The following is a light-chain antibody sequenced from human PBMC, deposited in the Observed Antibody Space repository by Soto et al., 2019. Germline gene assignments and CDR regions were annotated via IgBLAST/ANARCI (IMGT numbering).Light chain of an antibody. CDR2: EVS. V-gene: IGLV2-14*01. CDR3: SSYTSSSTWV. J-gene: IGLJ2*01. CDR1: STDVGGYNY. Sequence: QSALTQHASVSGSPGQSITIPCTGTSTDVGGYNYVSWYQQHPGKAPKLLIYEVSNRPSGVSDRFSGSKSGNTASLTISGLQAEDEADYYCSSYTSSSTWVFGVGTKLTVL.